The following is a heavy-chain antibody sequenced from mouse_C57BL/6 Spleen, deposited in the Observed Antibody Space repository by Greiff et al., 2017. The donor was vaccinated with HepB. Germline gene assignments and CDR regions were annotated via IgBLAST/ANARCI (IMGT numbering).Heavy chain of an antibody. D-gene: IGHD2-12*01. V-gene: IGHV5-15*01. J-gene: IGHJ3*01. CDR3: ARSYSGGFAY. Sequence: EVKLMESGGGLVQPGGSLKLSCAASGFTFSDYGMAWVRQAPRKGPEWVAFISNLAYSIYYADTVTGRFTISRENAKNTLYLEMSSLRSEDTAMYYCARSYSGGFAYWGQGTLVTVSA. CDR1: GFTFSDYG. CDR2: ISNLAYSI.